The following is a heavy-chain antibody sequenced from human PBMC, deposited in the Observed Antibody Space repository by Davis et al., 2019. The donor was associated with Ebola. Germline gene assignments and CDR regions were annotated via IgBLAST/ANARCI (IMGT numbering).Heavy chain of an antibody. CDR2: IDPDGTGT. Sequence: PGGSLRLSCAASGFTFSNFHIHWVRQTPGKGLVWVARIDPDGTGTNYADSVKGRFTISRDNAKNSLYLQMNSLRAEDTALYYCAKEKSSPSPGRDYYGIDVWGQGTTVTVSS. J-gene: IGHJ6*02. D-gene: IGHD2-2*01. V-gene: IGHV3-74*01. CDR3: AKEKSSPSPGRDYYGIDV. CDR1: GFTFSNFH.